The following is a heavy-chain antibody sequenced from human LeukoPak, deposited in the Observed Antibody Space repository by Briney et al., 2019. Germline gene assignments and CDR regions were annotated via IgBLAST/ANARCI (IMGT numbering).Heavy chain of an antibody. J-gene: IGHJ4*02. Sequence: SVKVSCKASGGTFSSYAISWVRQAPGQGLEWMGGIIPIFGTANYAQKFQGRVTITADESTSTAYMELSSLRSEDTAVYYCARDLRIGYCSGGSCYSGVYWGQGTLVTVSS. CDR1: GGTFSSYA. D-gene: IGHD2-15*01. CDR2: IIPIFGTA. V-gene: IGHV1-69*13. CDR3: ARDLRIGYCSGGSCYSGVY.